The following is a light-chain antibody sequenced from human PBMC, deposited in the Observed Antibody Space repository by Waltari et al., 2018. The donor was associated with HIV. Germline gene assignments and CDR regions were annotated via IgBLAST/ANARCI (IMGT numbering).Light chain of an antibody. Sequence: SSELPQDPAVSVALGQTVNIACLGDSLRKYYVSWYRFRPRQAPQLLVYGKNSRPPGIPDRFSASSSGNRAFLTITGARAEDEADYYCACWDRSGDYILFGGGTSLTGL. CDR3: ACWDRSGDYIL. J-gene: IGLJ2*01. CDR1: SLRKYY. V-gene: IGLV3-19*01. CDR2: GKN.